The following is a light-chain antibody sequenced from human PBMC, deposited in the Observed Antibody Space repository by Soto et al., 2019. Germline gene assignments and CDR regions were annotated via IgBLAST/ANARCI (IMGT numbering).Light chain of an antibody. Sequence: QSVLTQPASVSGSPGQSITISCSGTRSDIGSYNYVALYRQFPGKTPKILIYGASNRPSGVSSRFSGSKSANTASLSISRLQAEDEADYCCISYTGSSTSYVFGSGTKVTVL. V-gene: IGLV2-14*01. J-gene: IGLJ1*01. CDR2: GAS. CDR1: RSDIGSYNY. CDR3: ISYTGSSTSYV.